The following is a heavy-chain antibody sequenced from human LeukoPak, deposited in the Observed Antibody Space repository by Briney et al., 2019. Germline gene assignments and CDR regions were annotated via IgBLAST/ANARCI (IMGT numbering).Heavy chain of an antibody. CDR1: GFTFSSSA. CDR3: AKAAVGVAAINY. D-gene: IGHD2-15*01. Sequence: PGGSLGLSCAASGFTFSSSAMSWVRQAPGKGLEWVSAISTGGSTYYADSVKGRFTISRDNSKNTLYLQMNTLKAEDSALYYCAKAAVGVAAINYWGQGTLVTVSS. J-gene: IGHJ4*02. CDR2: ISTGGST. V-gene: IGHV3-23*01.